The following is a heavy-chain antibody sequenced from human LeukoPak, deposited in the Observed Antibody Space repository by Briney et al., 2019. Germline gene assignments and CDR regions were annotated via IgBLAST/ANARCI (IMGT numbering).Heavy chain of an antibody. Sequence: GASVKVSCKASRGTFSSYAISWVRQAPGQGLEWMGGIIPIFGTANYAQKFQGRVTITADESTSTAYMELSSLRSEDTAVYYCAREAGGYYDFWSGSYVDYWGQGTLVTVSS. D-gene: IGHD3-3*01. CDR1: RGTFSSYA. CDR2: IIPIFGTA. CDR3: AREAGGYYDFWSGSYVDY. J-gene: IGHJ4*02. V-gene: IGHV1-69*13.